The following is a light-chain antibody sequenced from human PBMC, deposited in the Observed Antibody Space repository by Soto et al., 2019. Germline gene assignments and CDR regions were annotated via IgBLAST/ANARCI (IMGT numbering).Light chain of an antibody. CDR2: EAI. CDR3: CSYASGGTYV. V-gene: IGLV2-23*01. CDR1: STDVGSSNL. Sequence: QSALTQPASVSGSPGQSITISCTGTSTDVGSSNLVSWYQQHPGKAPKLIIFEAINRPSGISDRFSGSKSGNTASLTISGLQAEDEASYYCCSYASGGTYVFGTGTKVTVL. J-gene: IGLJ1*01.